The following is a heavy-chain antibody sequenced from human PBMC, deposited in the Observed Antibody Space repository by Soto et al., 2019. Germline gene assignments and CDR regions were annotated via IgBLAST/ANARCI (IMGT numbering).Heavy chain of an antibody. CDR2: IVVGSGNT. CDR1: GFTFTSSA. D-gene: IGHD3-10*01. V-gene: IGHV1-58*01. CDR3: AAVGGVLLWFGESIPFDY. Sequence: SVKVSCKASGFTFTSSAVQWVRQARGQRLEWIGWIVVGSGNTNYAQKFQERVTITRDMSTSTAYMELSSLRSEDTAVYYCAAVGGVLLWFGESIPFDYWGQGTLVTVSS. J-gene: IGHJ4*02.